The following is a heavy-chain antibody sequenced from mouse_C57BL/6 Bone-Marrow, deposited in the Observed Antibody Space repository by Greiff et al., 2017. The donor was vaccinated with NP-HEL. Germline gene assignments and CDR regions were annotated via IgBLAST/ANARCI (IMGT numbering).Heavy chain of an antibody. CDR1: GYTFTGYW. J-gene: IGHJ4*01. CDR2: ILPGSGST. D-gene: IGHD1-1*01. V-gene: IGHV1-9*01. CDR3: ARSGFHYGSSHYAMDY. Sequence: VQLQQSGAELMKPGASVKLSCKATGYTFTGYWIEWVKQRPGHGLEWIGEILPGSGSTNYNEKFKGKATFTADTSSNTAYMQLSSLTTEDSAIYYCARSGFHYGSSHYAMDYWGQGTSVTVSS.